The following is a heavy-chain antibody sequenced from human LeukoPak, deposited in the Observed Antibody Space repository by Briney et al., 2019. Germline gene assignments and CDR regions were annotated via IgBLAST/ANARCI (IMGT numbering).Heavy chain of an antibody. CDR1: GFTFSSYG. CDR3: AREHSSSWANNVFDI. J-gene: IGHJ3*02. D-gene: IGHD6-13*01. V-gene: IGHV3-30*02. Sequence: PGGSLRLSCAASGFTFSSYGMHWVRQAPGKGLEWVAFIRYDGSNKYYADSVKGRFTISRDNSKNTLYLQMNSLRAEDTAVYYCAREHSSSWANNVFDIWGQGTMVTVSS. CDR2: IRYDGSNK.